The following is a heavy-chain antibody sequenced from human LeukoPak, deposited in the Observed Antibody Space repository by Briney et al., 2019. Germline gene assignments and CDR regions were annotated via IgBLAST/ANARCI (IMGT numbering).Heavy chain of an antibody. Sequence: SDPVTLTCAVYGGPFRGYYWSWIRQPPGKGLEWIGEINRSGSTSYNPSLKSRVTISEGTFKNQFFLTLSSVTASDTALFYFGRGTQIEYSSASIWFDPWGQGTLVTVSS. CDR2: INRSGST. D-gene: IGHD6-6*01. CDR1: GGPFRGYY. J-gene: IGHJ5*02. CDR3: GRGTQIEYSSASIWFDP. V-gene: IGHV4-34*01.